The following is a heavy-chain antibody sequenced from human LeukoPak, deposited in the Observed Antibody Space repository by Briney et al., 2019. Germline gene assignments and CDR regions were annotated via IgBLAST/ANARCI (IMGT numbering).Heavy chain of an antibody. J-gene: IGHJ3*02. D-gene: IGHD3-10*01. CDR2: INPNSGGT. CDR1: GYTFTVYY. Sequence: GASVKASCKASGYTFTVYYMHWVRQAPGQGLEWMGWINPNSGGTNYAQKFQGRVTMTRDTSISTAYMELSRLRSDDTAVYYCARDGMVRAFGAFDIWGQGTMVTVSS. CDR3: ARDGMVRAFGAFDI. V-gene: IGHV1-2*02.